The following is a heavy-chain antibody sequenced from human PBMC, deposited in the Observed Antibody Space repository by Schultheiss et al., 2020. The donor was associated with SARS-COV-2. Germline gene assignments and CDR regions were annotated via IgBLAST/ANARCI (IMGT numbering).Heavy chain of an antibody. V-gene: IGHV4-39*01. D-gene: IGHD6-19*01. CDR2: IYYSGST. CDR1: GGSISSSSYY. J-gene: IGHJ5*02. Sequence: SETLSLTCTVSGGSISSSSYYWGWIRQPPGKGLEWIGYIYYSGSTYYNPSLKSRVTISVDTSKNQFSLKLSSVTAADTAVYYCARHSIAVAGSWFDPWGQGTLVTVSS. CDR3: ARHSIAVAGSWFDP.